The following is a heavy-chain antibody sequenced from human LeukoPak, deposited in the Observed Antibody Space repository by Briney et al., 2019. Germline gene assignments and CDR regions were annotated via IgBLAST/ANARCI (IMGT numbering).Heavy chain of an antibody. CDR3: ARVARGDAFDI. Sequence: GGSLRLSCAASGFTVSSNYMSWVRQAPGKGLEWVSVIYSGGSTYYADSVKGRSTISRHNSKNTPYLRMNSLRAEDTAVYYCARVARGDAFDIWGQGTMVTVSS. V-gene: IGHV3-53*04. CDR1: GFTVSSNY. CDR2: IYSGGST. J-gene: IGHJ3*02.